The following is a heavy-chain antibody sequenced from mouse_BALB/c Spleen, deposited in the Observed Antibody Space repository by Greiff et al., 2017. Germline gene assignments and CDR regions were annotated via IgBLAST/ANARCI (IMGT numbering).Heavy chain of an antibody. V-gene: IGHV1S81*02. CDR2: INPSNGGT. D-gene: IGHD2-4*01. CDR3: TRRGLYYDYDGYAMDY. Sequence: QVQLKESGAELVKPGASVKLSCKASGYTFTSYYMYWVKQRPGQGLEWIGEINPSNGGTNFNEKFKSKATLTVDKSSSTAYMQLSSLTSEDSAVYYCTRRGLYYDYDGYAMDYWGQGTSVTVSS. CDR1: GYTFTSYY. J-gene: IGHJ4*01.